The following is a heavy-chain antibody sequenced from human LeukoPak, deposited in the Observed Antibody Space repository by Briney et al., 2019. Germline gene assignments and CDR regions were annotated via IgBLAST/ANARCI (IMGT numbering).Heavy chain of an antibody. CDR3: ARAGSGSYYRSYYYYMDV. CDR1: GGTFSSYA. D-gene: IGHD3-10*01. Sequence: GASVKVSCKASGGTFSSYAISWVRQAPGQGLEWMGGIIPIFGTANYAQKFQGRVTITADKSTSTAYMELSSLRSEDTAVYYRARAGSGSYYRSYYYYMDVWGKGTTVTVSS. CDR2: IIPIFGTA. J-gene: IGHJ6*03. V-gene: IGHV1-69*06.